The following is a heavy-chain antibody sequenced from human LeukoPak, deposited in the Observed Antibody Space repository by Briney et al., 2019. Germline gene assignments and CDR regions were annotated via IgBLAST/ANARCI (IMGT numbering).Heavy chain of an antibody. D-gene: IGHD2-15*01. V-gene: IGHV3-30*03. CDR2: ISHDGSNK. Sequence: PGGSLRLSCAASGYPFSSYGMHWVRRAPGKGPEWVAVISHDGSNKYYEDSVKGRFTISRDNSKNTLYLQMNSLRAEDTAVYYCARAHGYCSGGSCSEAFDIWGQGTMVTVSS. J-gene: IGHJ3*02. CDR3: ARAHGYCSGGSCSEAFDI. CDR1: GYPFSSYG.